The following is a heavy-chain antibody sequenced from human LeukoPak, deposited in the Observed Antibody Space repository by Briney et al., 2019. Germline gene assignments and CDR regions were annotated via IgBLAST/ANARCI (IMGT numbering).Heavy chain of an antibody. CDR1: GYTFTVYY. D-gene: IGHD6-19*01. V-gene: IGHV1-2*02. CDR3: ARDSGIAVAGDY. CDR2: INPNSGGT. J-gene: IGHJ4*02. Sequence: GASVTVSFTASGYTFTVYYMHWVRQAPGQGLEWMGWINPNSGGTNYAQKLQGRVTMTTDTSTSTAYMELRSLRSDDTAVYYCARDSGIAVAGDYWGQGTLVTVSS.